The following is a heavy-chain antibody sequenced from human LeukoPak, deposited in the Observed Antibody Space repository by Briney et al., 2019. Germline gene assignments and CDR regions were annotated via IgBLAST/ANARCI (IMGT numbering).Heavy chain of an antibody. CDR1: GYSFTSYW. CDR2: INAGDSDT. CDR3: ARLPTISTPGSRKFDY. D-gene: IGHD1-14*01. Sequence: GQSLKIPCKGSGYSFTSYWIGWVRQMPGKGLEWMGIINAGDSDTRYSPSFQGQVLISVEKSINTAYLHWGSLKPSDTALYYCARLPTISTPGSRKFDYWGRGTQVTVSS. V-gene: IGHV5-51*01. J-gene: IGHJ4*02.